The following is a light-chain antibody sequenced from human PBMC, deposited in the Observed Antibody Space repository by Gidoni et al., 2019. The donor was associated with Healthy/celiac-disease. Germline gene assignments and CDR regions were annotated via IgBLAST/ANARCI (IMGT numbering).Light chain of an antibody. Sequence: DIVLTQSPATLSLSPGESATLSCRASQRVSSYLAWYQQKPGQAPRLLIYDASNRATGIPARFSGSGSGTDFTLTISSLEPEDFAVYYCQQRSNWPYTFGQGTKLEIK. CDR3: QQRSNWPYT. CDR1: QRVSSY. V-gene: IGKV3-11*01. J-gene: IGKJ2*01. CDR2: DAS.